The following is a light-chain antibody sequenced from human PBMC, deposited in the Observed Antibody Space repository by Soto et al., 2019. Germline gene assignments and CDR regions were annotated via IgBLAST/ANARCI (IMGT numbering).Light chain of an antibody. CDR2: KAH. Sequence: DIQMTQSPSSLSASVGDRVTITCRASQDISDDLAWFQQKAGKAPKSLIYKAHTLQPGVTSNFSGRGSGTDFTLTISSLQPEEFATYYCQQYHTYPFTFGPGTTVDI. CDR3: QQYHTYPFT. J-gene: IGKJ3*01. CDR1: QDISDD. V-gene: IGKV1-16*02.